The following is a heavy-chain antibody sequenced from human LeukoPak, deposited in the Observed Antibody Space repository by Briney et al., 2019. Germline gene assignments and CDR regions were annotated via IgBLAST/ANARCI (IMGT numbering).Heavy chain of an antibody. CDR3: ARGDLGYCNGGSCYTLYDY. CDR2: ISAYKGNT. J-gene: IGHJ4*02. D-gene: IGHD2-15*01. Sequence: GASVKVSCKASGYTFSGYGISWVRQAPGQGLEWMGWISAYKGNTNYVKKLQGRVTMTTDTSTTTAYMELRSLRSDDTAVYYCARGDLGYCNGGSCYTLYDYWGQGTLVTVSS. V-gene: IGHV1-18*01. CDR1: GYTFSGYG.